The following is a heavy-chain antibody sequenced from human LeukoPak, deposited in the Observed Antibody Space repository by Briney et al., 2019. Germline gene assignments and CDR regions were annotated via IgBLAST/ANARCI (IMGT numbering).Heavy chain of an antibody. D-gene: IGHD1-26*01. CDR3: ARGGRWESYSAFDI. V-gene: IGHV4-34*01. Sequence: PSETLSLTCAVSGGPFSHYYWNWIRQSPGKGLEWIGEITHTRRTNYNPVLRSRVTISVDTSRNQFSLKLRSMTAADTAVYYCARGGRWESYSAFDIWGQGTTVSVSS. CDR2: ITHTRRT. CDR1: GGPFSHYY. J-gene: IGHJ3*02.